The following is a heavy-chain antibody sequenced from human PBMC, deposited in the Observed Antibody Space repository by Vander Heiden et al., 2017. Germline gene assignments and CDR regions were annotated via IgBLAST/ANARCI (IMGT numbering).Heavy chain of an antibody. CDR1: GGTFSSYA. CDR2: IIPILGTA. Sequence: QVQLVQSGAEVKKPGFSVKVSCKASGGTFSSYAISWVRQAPGQGLEWMGGIIPILGTANYAQKCQGRVTITADESTSTAYMELSSLRSEDTAVYYCARDQGYCSGGSCYSGGYYYYGMDVWGQGTTVTVSS. J-gene: IGHJ6*02. D-gene: IGHD2-15*01. V-gene: IGHV1-69*01. CDR3: ARDQGYCSGGSCYSGGYYYYGMDV.